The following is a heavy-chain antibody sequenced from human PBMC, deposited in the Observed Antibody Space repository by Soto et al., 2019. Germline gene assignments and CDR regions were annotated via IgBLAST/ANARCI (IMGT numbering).Heavy chain of an antibody. CDR3: ARDHIGGSCSSTSCPLYGMDV. Sequence: SETLSLTCTVSGGSISSGGYYWSWIRQHPGKGLEWIGYIYYSGSTYYNPSLKSRVTISVDTSKNQFSLKLSSVTAADTAVYDCARDHIGGSCSSTSCPLYGMDVWGQGTTVTVSS. J-gene: IGHJ6*02. CDR1: GGSISSGGYY. CDR2: IYYSGST. D-gene: IGHD2-2*01. V-gene: IGHV4-31*03.